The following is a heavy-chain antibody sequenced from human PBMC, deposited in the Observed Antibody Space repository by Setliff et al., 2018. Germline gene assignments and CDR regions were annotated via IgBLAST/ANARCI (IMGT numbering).Heavy chain of an antibody. V-gene: IGHV3-7*01. CDR3: ARDYYDSSGYYDYFDY. D-gene: IGHD3-22*01. CDR1: GFTFSSYW. CDR2: IKQDGSEK. Sequence: GGSLRLSCAASGFTFSSYWMSWVRQAPGKGLEWVANIKQDGSEKYYVDSVKGRFTISRDKAKNSLYMQMNSLRAEDTAVYYCARDYYDSSGYYDYFDYWGQGTLVTVSS. J-gene: IGHJ4*02.